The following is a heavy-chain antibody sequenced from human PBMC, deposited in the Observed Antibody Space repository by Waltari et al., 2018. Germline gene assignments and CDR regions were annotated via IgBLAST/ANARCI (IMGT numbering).Heavy chain of an antibody. CDR3: ARGFYYDSSGYYSLLSSWYFDL. Sequence: QLQLHESGPGLVKPSETLSLTFTVPGGSISSYYWTWIRQPAGKGLAWIGRIYTSGSTNYNPSLKSRVTMSVDTSKNQFSLKLSSVTDADTAVYYCARGFYYDSSGYYSLLSSWYFDLWGRGTLVTVSS. CDR1: GGSISSYY. CDR2: IYTSGST. J-gene: IGHJ2*01. V-gene: IGHV4-4*07. D-gene: IGHD3-22*01.